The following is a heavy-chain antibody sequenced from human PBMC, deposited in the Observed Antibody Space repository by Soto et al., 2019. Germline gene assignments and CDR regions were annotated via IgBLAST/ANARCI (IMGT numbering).Heavy chain of an antibody. D-gene: IGHD6-13*01. Sequence: QVQLVQSGAEVKKPGASVKVSCKAFGYTFTSYGISWVRQAPGQGLEWMGWISAYNGNTNYAQKLQGRVTMTTDTSTSTAYMELRSLRSDDTAVYYCASFSIAATDPYGMDVWGQGTTVTVSS. CDR1: GYTFTSYG. CDR2: ISAYNGNT. V-gene: IGHV1-18*01. CDR3: ASFSIAATDPYGMDV. J-gene: IGHJ6*02.